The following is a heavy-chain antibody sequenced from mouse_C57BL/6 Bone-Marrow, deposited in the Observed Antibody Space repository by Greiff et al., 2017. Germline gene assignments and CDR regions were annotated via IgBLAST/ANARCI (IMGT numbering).Heavy chain of an antibody. V-gene: IGHV1-72*01. Sequence: VQLQQSGAELVKPGASVKLSCKASGYTFTSYWMHWVKQRPGRGLEWIGRIDPNSGGTKYNEKFKSKGTLTVDKPSSTAYMQLSSLTSEDPAVYYCARSLFYYYGSSPFDYWGQGTTLTVSS. CDR1: GYTFTSYW. D-gene: IGHD1-1*01. CDR2: IDPNSGGT. CDR3: ARSLFYYYGSSPFDY. J-gene: IGHJ2*01.